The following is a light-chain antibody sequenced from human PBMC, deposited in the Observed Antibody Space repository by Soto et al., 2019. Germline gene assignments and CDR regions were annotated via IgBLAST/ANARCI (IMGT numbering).Light chain of an antibody. CDR2: DAS. V-gene: IGKV1-5*01. J-gene: IGKJ1*01. CDR3: QQYNSYSWT. CDR1: QSISSW. Sequence: DIQMTQSPSTLSASVGDRVTITCRASQSISSWLAWYQQKPGKAPKLLIYDASSLESGVPSRFSGSGSGTEFTLTISSLQPDDFATYCCQQYNSYSWTFGQGTKVDIX.